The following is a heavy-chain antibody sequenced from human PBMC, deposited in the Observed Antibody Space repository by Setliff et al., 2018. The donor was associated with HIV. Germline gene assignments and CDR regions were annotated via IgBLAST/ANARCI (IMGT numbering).Heavy chain of an antibody. D-gene: IGHD1-1*01. CDR3: ARGINWFAPFDY. CDR1: GYTFTGYY. V-gene: IGHV1-2*02. Sequence: PTASVKVSCKASGYTFTGYYIHWVRQAPGQGLEWMGWINPSSAGTKYAQKFQDRATMIRDTSITTAYMALSRLTSDDTAVYFCARGINWFAPFDYWGQGTLVTVSS. CDR2: INPSSAGT. J-gene: IGHJ4*01.